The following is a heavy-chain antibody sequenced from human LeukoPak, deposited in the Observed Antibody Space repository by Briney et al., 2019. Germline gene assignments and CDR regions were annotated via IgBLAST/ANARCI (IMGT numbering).Heavy chain of an antibody. D-gene: IGHD6-13*01. J-gene: IGHJ4*02. CDR1: GDSISSYN. CDR2: IYSTGST. V-gene: IGHV4-4*07. CDR3: ARQIASAGTAGFDF. Sequence: SETLSHPRIVDGDSISSYNWSWIRQPAGKGMEWIGRIYSTGSTNYNPSLKSRVTMSVDTSKNQFSLRLRSVTAADTAVYYCARQIASAGTAGFDFWGQGALVTVSS.